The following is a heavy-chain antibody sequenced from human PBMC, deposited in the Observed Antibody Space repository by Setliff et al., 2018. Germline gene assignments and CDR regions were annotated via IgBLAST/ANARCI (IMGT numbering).Heavy chain of an antibody. CDR1: GGSISSSSYY. Sequence: PSETLSLTCTVSGGSISSSSYYWGWIRQPPGKGLEWIGSIYYSGSTYYNPSLKSRVTISVDTSKNQFSLKLSSVTAADTAVYYCARGLFYYYYYYMDVWGKGTTVTVSS. CDR2: IYYSGST. V-gene: IGHV4-39*01. J-gene: IGHJ6*03. CDR3: ARGLFYYYYYYMDV.